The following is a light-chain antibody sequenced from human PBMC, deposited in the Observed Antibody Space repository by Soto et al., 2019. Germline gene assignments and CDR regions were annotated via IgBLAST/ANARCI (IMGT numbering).Light chain of an antibody. J-gene: IGLJ1*01. V-gene: IGLV2-14*03. CDR3: SSYKGSSTYV. CDR2: EVT. CDR1: SSDIGGFDY. Sequence: QSVLTQPASVSGSPGQSVTISCTGTSSDIGGFDYVSWYQQHPGKAPKLMIYEVTNRPSGISHRFSGSKSGNTASLTISGLQTEDEADDYCSSYKGSSTYVFGTGTKVTVL.